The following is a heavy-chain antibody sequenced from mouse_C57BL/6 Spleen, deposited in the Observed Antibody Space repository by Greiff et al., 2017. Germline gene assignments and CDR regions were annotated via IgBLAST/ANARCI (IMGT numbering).Heavy chain of an antibody. D-gene: IGHD2-4*01. CDR1: GYAFTNYL. CDR3: AGGGDYDGFAY. J-gene: IGHJ3*01. Sequence: QVQLQQSGAELVRPGTSVKVSCKASGYAFTNYLIEWVKQRPGQGLEWIGVINPGSGGTNYNEKFKGKATLTADKSSSTAYMQLSSLTSEDSAVYFCAGGGDYDGFAYWGQGTLVTVSA. CDR2: INPGSGGT. V-gene: IGHV1-54*01.